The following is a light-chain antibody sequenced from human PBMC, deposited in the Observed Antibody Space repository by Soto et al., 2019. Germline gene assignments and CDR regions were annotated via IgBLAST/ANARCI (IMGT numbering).Light chain of an antibody. V-gene: IGLV1-47*02. CDR2: SNN. Sequence: ELTQPPSASGTPGQRVTISCSGRSSNIGSNYVYWYQQLPGTAPKLLIYSNNQRPSGVPDRFSGSKSGTSASLAISGLRSEDEADYYCAAWDDSLSGRVFGTGTKVTVL. CDR3: AAWDDSLSGRV. CDR1: SSNIGSNY. J-gene: IGLJ1*01.